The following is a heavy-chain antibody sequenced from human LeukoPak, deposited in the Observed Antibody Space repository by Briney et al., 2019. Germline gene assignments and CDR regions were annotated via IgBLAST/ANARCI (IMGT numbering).Heavy chain of an antibody. V-gene: IGHV3-11*01. D-gene: IGHD3-10*01. Sequence: GGSLRLSCAVSGFSFSGYYMSWVRQAPGKGLEWVSYISNSGSTIYYADSVKGRFTISRDNAKNSLYLQMNSLRAEDTAMYYCVRDLDEDSGGTHFDFWGQGTLVTVSS. CDR2: ISNSGSTI. CDR3: VRDLDEDSGGTHFDF. J-gene: IGHJ4*02. CDR1: GFSFSGYY.